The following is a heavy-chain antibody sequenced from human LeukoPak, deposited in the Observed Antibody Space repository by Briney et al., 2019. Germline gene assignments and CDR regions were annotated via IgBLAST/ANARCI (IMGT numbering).Heavy chain of an antibody. D-gene: IGHD1-1*01. J-gene: IGHJ4*02. CDR2: IYYSGST. CDR1: GGSISSSSYY. CDR3: ARRGNWNDDFDY. Sequence: SATLSLTCTVSGGSISSSSYYWGWIRQPPGKGLEWIGSIYYSGSTYYNPSLKSRVTISVDTSKYQFSLKLSSVTAADTAVYYCARRGNWNDDFDYWGQGTLVTVSS. V-gene: IGHV4-39*01.